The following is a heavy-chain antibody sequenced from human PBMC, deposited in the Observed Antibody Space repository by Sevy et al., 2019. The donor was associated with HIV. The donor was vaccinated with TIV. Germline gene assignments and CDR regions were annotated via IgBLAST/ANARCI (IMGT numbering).Heavy chain of an antibody. CDR3: AKDLAGPGRRYFDY. CDR1: GFTFSNYG. CDR2: IRYDGSDK. V-gene: IGHV3-30*02. J-gene: IGHJ4*02. Sequence: GSLRLSCAASGFTFSNYGMHWVRQVPGKGLEWVTFIRYDGSDKYYAASVKGRFTISRDDSMNTLYLQMDSLTPEDTAIYYCAKDLAGPGRRYFDYWGQGTLVTVSS. D-gene: IGHD6-13*01.